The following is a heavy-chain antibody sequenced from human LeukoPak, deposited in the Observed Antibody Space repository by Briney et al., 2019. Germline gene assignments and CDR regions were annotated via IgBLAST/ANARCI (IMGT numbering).Heavy chain of an antibody. CDR2: ISSSGSTI. D-gene: IGHD6-6*01. CDR1: GFTFSSYE. V-gene: IGHV3-48*03. CDR3: ARDSGVGSSDY. Sequence: PGGSLRLSCAASGFTFSSYEMNWVRQAPGKGLEWVSYISSSGSTIYYADSVKGRFTISRDNAKNSLYLQMNSLRAEDTAVYYCARDSGVGSSDYWGQGTLVTVSS. J-gene: IGHJ4*02.